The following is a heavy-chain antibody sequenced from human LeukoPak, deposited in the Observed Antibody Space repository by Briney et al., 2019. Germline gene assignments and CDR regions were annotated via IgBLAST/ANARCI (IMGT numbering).Heavy chain of an antibody. Sequence: PGGSLRLSCAASGFTFADYAMHWVRQAPGKGLEWVSLISGDGGSTYYADSVKGRFTISRDNSKNSLYLQMNSLRTEDTALYYCAKDNAMYYYDTNFDYWGQGTLVTVSS. D-gene: IGHD3-22*01. J-gene: IGHJ4*02. V-gene: IGHV3-43*02. CDR2: ISGDGGST. CDR3: AKDNAMYYYDTNFDY. CDR1: GFTFADYA.